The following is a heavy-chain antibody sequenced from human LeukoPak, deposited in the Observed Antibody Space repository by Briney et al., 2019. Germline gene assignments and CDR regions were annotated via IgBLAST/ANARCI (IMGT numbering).Heavy chain of an antibody. CDR2: MNPNSGNT. CDR1: GYTFTSYD. Sequence: ASVKVSCKASGYTFTSYDINWVRQATGQGLEWMGWMNPNSGNTGYAQKFQGRVTITRDTSIRTAYMELSSLRSEDTAVYYCARGSRGTSDFWSCYSYYFDFWGRGALVTVSS. V-gene: IGHV1-8*01. CDR3: ARGSRGTSDFWSCYSYYFDF. J-gene: IGHJ4*02. D-gene: IGHD3-3*01.